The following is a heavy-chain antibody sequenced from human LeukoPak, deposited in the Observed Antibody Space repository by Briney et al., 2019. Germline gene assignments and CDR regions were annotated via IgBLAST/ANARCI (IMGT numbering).Heavy chain of an antibody. J-gene: IGHJ4*02. CDR2: IYHSGST. CDR1: GGSISSGGYS. V-gene: IGHV4-30-2*01. D-gene: IGHD3-3*01. CDR3: ASYDFWSGYLEY. Sequence: SETLSITCAVSGGSISSGGYSWSWIRQPPGKGLEWIGYIYHSGSTYYNPSLKSRVTISVDRSKNQFSLKLSSVTAADTAVYYCASYDFWSGYLEYWGQGTLVTVSS.